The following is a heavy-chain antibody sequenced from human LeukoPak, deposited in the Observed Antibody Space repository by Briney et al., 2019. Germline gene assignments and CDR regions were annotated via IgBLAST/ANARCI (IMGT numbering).Heavy chain of an antibody. CDR2: IYYSGST. CDR1: GGSFSGYY. J-gene: IGHJ4*02. V-gene: IGHV4-34*01. Sequence: PSETLSLTCAVYGGSFSGYYWSWIRQPPGKGLEWIGSIYYSGSTYYNPSLKSRVTISVDTSKNQFSLKLSSVTAADTAVYYSASYYYDSSAYYEPFDYWGQGTLVTVSS. CDR3: ASYYYDSSAYYEPFDY. D-gene: IGHD3-22*01.